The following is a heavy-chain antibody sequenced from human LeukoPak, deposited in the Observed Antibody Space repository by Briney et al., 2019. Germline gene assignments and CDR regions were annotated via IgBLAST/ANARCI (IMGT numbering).Heavy chain of an antibody. J-gene: IGHJ3*02. CDR1: GGTFSSYA. Sequence: SVKVSCKASGGTFSSYAISWVRQAPGQGLEWMGRIIPILGIANYAQKFQGRVTITADKSTSTAYMELSSLRSEDTAVYYCARFISSGRPDAFDIWGQGTMVTVSS. D-gene: IGHD3-22*01. V-gene: IGHV1-69*04. CDR3: ARFISSGRPDAFDI. CDR2: IIPILGIA.